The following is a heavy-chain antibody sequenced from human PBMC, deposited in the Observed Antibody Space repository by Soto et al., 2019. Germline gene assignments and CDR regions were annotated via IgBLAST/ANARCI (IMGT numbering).Heavy chain of an antibody. CDR1: GFTFSNYA. D-gene: IGHD2-8*02. CDR3: AKFFVERGSNRRSPWSFHY. V-gene: IGHV3-23*01. J-gene: IGHJ4*02. CDR2: ISGSGGTT. Sequence: EVQLLESGGGLVQPGRSLRLSCAASGFTFSNYAMSWVRQAPGQGLDWVSAISGSGGTTYYADSVKGPFTISRDNSKNPLFLQMNSLRAEDAAVYYCAKFFVERGSNRRSPWSFHYWGQGTLVTVSS.